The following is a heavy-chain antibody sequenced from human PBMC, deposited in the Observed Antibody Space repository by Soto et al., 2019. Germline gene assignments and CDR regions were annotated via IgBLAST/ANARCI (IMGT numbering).Heavy chain of an antibody. J-gene: IGHJ6*02. D-gene: IGHD2-2*01. V-gene: IGHV1-69*01. CDR1: GGTFSSYA. CDR3: ARSQGSSTSLEIYYYYSYGMDV. CDR2: IIPISDTT. Sequence: QVQLVQSGAEVKKPGSSVKVSCKASGGTFSSYAISWVRQAPGQGLEWMGGIIPISDTTNYAQKFQGRVTITADESKSTAYMELSSLRSEDTAVYYCARSQGSSTSLEIYYYYSYGMDVWGQGTTVTVSS.